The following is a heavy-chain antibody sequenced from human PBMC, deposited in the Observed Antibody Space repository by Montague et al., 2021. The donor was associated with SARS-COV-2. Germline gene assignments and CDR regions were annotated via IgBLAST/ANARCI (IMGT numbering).Heavy chain of an antibody. J-gene: IGHJ4*02. CDR1: GGSFSGYC. D-gene: IGHD2-15*01. V-gene: IGHV4-34*01. Sequence: SETLSLTCAVYGGSFSGYCWSWIRQPPGKGLEWIGEITHRGNTNYNPSLKSPVTISLDTSNNHFSLKLSSVTAADTAVYYCARVPLHGVAADTPFDFWGQGTLVTVSS. CDR3: ARVPLHGVAADTPFDF. CDR2: ITHRGNT.